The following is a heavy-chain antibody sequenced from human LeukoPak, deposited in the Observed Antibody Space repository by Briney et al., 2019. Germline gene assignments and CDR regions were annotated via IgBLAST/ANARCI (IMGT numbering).Heavy chain of an antibody. CDR2: IYPGDSDT. CDR1: GYSFTSYW. J-gene: IGHJ4*02. V-gene: IGHV5-51*01. Sequence: GESLKISCKGSGYSFTSYWIGWVRQIPGKGLEWMGIIYPGDSDTRYSPSFQGQVTISADKSISTAYLQWSSLKASDTAMYYCTRSVASSGWTPGVWGQGTLVTVSS. D-gene: IGHD6-19*01. CDR3: TRSVASSGWTPGV.